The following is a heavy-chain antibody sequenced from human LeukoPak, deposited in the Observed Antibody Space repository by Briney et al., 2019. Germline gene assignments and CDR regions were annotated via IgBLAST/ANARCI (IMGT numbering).Heavy chain of an antibody. CDR3: AKAAEPHYYDSSGYVNY. V-gene: IGHV3-23*01. D-gene: IGHD3-22*01. CDR2: ISGRGGST. CDR1: GFTFNSYA. Sequence: PGGSLRLSCAASGFTFNSYAMSWVRQAPGKGLEWVSGISGRGGSTYYADSVKGRFPISRDNSKNTLYLQMNSLRAEDTAVYYCAKAAEPHYYDSSGYVNYWGQGTLVTVSS. J-gene: IGHJ4*02.